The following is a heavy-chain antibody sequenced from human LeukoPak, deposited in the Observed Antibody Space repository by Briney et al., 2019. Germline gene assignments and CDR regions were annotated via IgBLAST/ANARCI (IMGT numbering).Heavy chain of an antibody. D-gene: IGHD6-19*01. V-gene: IGHV3-66*01. CDR2: IYSGGST. Sequence: GGSLRLSCAASGFTVSSNYMSWVRQAPGKGLEWVSVIYSGGSTYYADSVKGRFTISRDNAKNSLYLQMNSLRAEDTAVYYCARDREQWLVRRFDYWGQGTLVTVSS. CDR3: ARDREQWLVRRFDY. CDR1: GFTVSSNY. J-gene: IGHJ4*02.